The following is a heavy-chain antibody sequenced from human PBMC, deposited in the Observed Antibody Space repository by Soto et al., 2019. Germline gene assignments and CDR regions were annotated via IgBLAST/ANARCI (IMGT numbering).Heavy chain of an antibody. V-gene: IGHV4-34*01. D-gene: IGHD6-19*01. J-gene: IGHJ6*02. Sequence: SETLSLTCAVYGGSFSGYYWSWIRQPPGKGLEWIGEINHSGSTNYNPSLKSRVTISVDTSKNQFSLKLSSVTAADTAVYYCASSEPLYSSGWYGSYGMDVWGQGTTVTAP. CDR1: GGSFSGYY. CDR3: ASSEPLYSSGWYGSYGMDV. CDR2: INHSGST.